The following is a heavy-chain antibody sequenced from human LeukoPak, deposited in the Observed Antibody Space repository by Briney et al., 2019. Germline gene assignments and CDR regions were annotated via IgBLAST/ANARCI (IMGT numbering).Heavy chain of an antibody. V-gene: IGHV3-53*01. D-gene: IGHD4-17*01. CDR1: GFTVSSNY. Sequence: GGSLRLSCAASGFTVSSNYMSWVRQAPGKGLEWVSVIYSGGSTYYADSVKGRFTISRENSKNTLYLQMNSLRAEDTAVYYCARDRGDYPTPRYFDHWGQGTLVTVSS. J-gene: IGHJ4*02. CDR3: ARDRGDYPTPRYFDH. CDR2: IYSGGST.